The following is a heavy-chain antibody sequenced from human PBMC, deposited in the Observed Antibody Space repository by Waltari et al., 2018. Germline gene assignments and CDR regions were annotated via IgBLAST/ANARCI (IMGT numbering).Heavy chain of an antibody. D-gene: IGHD3-10*01. Sequence: QVQLQESGPGLVKPSETLSLTCSVSGGSISSGSYYWTWIRPPAGKGLEWIGRLYTSGRPNYNPARRSRLTISGDTSNNQFSLKLSSVTAADTAVYYCARDPPQLADAFDIWGQGTMVTVSS. CDR3: ARDPPQLADAFDI. CDR1: GGSISSGSYY. CDR2: LYTSGRP. V-gene: IGHV4-61*02. J-gene: IGHJ3*02.